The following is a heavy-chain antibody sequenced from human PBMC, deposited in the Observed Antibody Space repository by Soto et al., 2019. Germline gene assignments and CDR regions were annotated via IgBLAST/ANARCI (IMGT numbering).Heavy chain of an antibody. Sequence: QVQLVESGGGVVLPGRSLRLSCAASGFIFSSYAMHWVRQAPGKGLEWVAVISFDGGNKYYADSVKGRFTISRDNSKDTLYLQMNRLSAEDTAMYYCAQGIPGYYYGMDVWGQGTTVTVSS. J-gene: IGHJ6*02. CDR1: GFIFSSYA. CDR2: ISFDGGNK. D-gene: IGHD5-18*01. CDR3: AQGIPGYYYGMDV. V-gene: IGHV3-30-3*01.